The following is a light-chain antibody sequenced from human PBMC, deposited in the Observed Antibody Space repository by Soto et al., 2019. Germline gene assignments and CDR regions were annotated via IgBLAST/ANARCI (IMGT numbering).Light chain of an antibody. Sequence: QSVLTQPPSASGTPGQRVTISCSGSSSNIGSNTVKWYQHLPGTAPKLLIYTNSQWPSGVPDRFSGSKSGTSASLAISGLQSEDEADYYCAAWDDSLNGLVFGTGTKLTVL. CDR3: AAWDDSLNGLV. CDR1: SSNIGSNT. CDR2: TNS. J-gene: IGLJ1*01. V-gene: IGLV1-44*01.